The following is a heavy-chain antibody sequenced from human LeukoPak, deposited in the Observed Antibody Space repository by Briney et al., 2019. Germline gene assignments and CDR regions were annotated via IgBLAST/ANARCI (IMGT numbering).Heavy chain of an antibody. CDR3: ASLRGGPRVPAALFDY. V-gene: IGHV5-51*01. CDR1: GYSFTSYW. Sequence: GESLKISCKGSGYSFTSYWIGWVRQLPGKGLEWMGIIYPGDSDTRYSPSFQGQVTISADKSISTACLQWSSLKASDTAMYYCASLRGGPRVPAALFDYWGQGTLVTVSS. D-gene: IGHD2-2*01. CDR2: IYPGDSDT. J-gene: IGHJ4*02.